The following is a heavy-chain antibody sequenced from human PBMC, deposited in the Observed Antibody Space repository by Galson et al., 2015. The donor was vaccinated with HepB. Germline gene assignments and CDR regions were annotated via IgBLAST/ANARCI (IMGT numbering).Heavy chain of an antibody. J-gene: IGHJ4*02. CDR3: ARWGPYGQFDY. V-gene: IGHV4-59*01. CDR2: IYYSGST. D-gene: IGHD3-10*01. CDR1: GGSISSYY. Sequence: SETLSLTCTVSGGSISSYYWSWIRQPPGKGLEWIGYIYYSGSTNYNPSLKSRVTISVDTSKNQFSLKLSSVTAADTAVYYCARWGPYGQFDYWGQGTLVTVSS.